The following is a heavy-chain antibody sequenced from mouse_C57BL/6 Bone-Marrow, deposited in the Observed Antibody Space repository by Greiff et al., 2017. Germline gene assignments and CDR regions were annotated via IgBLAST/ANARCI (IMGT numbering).Heavy chain of an antibody. Sequence: QVHVQQSGAELARPGASVKLSCKASGYTFTSYGISWVKQRTGQGLEWIGEIYPRSGNTYYNEKFKGKATLTADKSSSTACMELRSLTSEDSAVXFCARRVRWVLPLYYAMDYWGQGTSVTVSS. CDR2: IYPRSGNT. CDR1: GYTFTSYG. V-gene: IGHV1-81*01. CDR3: ARRVRWVLPLYYAMDY. J-gene: IGHJ4*01. D-gene: IGHD2-3*01.